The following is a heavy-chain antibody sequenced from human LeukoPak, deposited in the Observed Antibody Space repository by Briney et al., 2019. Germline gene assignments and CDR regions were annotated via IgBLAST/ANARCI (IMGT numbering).Heavy chain of an antibody. CDR3: APEAGVTHNTGIVY. CDR1: VSTFTGYY. J-gene: IGHJ4*02. D-gene: IGHD4-23*01. Sequence: GASVKVPCKVSVSTFTGYYIHWLRQAPGQGLEWLGWVNPNSGGTNYAQKFQGRVTMTRDTFITTAYMELSRLKSDDTAVYYCAPEAGVTHNTGIVYWGQGTLVTVSS. CDR2: VNPNSGGT. V-gene: IGHV1-2*02.